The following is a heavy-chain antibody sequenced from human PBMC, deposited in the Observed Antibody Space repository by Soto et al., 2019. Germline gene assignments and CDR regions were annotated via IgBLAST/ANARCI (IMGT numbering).Heavy chain of an antibody. CDR2: IKQDGSVM. V-gene: IGHV3-7*01. CDR1: GFPFSNYW. CDR3: ARYCISTNCYVVLDY. Sequence: QLGGSLRLSCAASGFPFSNYWMSWVRQAPGKGLEWVANIKQDGSVMNYVDSVKGRFTISRDNAKNSLYLQMNSLRAEDTAVYYCARYCISTNCYVVLDYWGRGTLVTVSS. D-gene: IGHD2-2*01. J-gene: IGHJ4*02.